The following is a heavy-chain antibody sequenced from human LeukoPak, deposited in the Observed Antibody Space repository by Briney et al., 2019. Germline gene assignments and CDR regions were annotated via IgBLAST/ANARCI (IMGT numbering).Heavy chain of an antibody. CDR3: ARVIMRWEQAFDY. Sequence: ASVKVSCKVSGYTLTELSMHWVRQAPGQRLEWMGWINAGNGNTKYSQKFQGRVTITRDTSASTAYMELSSLRSEDTAVYYCARVIMRWEQAFDYWGQGTLVTVSS. CDR2: INAGNGNT. CDR1: GYTLTELS. D-gene: IGHD1-26*01. V-gene: IGHV1-3*01. J-gene: IGHJ4*02.